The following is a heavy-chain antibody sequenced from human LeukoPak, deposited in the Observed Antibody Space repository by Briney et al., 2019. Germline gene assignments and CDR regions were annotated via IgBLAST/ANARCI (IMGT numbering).Heavy chain of an antibody. CDR3: ARVPGKAVVPAAALDPFDP. D-gene: IGHD2-2*01. Sequence: ASVKVSCKASGYTFTGYYMHWVRQAPGQGLEWMGRINPNSGGTNYAQKFQGRVTMTRDTSISTAYMELSRLRSDDTAVYYCARVPGKAVVPAAALDPFDPWGQGTLVTVSS. CDR2: INPNSGGT. J-gene: IGHJ5*02. CDR1: GYTFTGYY. V-gene: IGHV1-2*06.